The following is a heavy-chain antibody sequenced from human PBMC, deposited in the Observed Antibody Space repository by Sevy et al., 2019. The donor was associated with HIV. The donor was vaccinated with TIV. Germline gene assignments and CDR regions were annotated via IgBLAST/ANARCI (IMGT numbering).Heavy chain of an antibody. V-gene: IGHV3-49*03. D-gene: IGHD5-12*01. CDR2: IRSKAHGGTT. J-gene: IGHJ4*02. CDR1: GFTFGDYP. Sequence: GGSLRLSCTASGFTFGDYPMSWFRQAPGKGLEWVGFIRSKAHGGTTEYAAFVKARFTISRDDSKSIAYLQMNSLKTEDTAVYYCTREARGYGGYDEIYGFLYWGQGILVTVSS. CDR3: TREARGYGGYDEIYGFLY.